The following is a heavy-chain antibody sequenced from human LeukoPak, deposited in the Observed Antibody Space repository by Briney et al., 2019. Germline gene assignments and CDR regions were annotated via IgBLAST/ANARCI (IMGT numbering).Heavy chain of an antibody. Sequence: GGSLRLSCAASGFTFGSCAMIWVRQVPGKGLEWLSTIAASGSWTYYAASVKGRFTISRDNSGGSLYLQMNSLRVEDTAIYFCAKDQTGDGFNSICGQGARVTVSS. CDR3: AKDQTGDGFNSI. J-gene: IGHJ4*02. CDR2: IAASGSWT. V-gene: IGHV3-23*01. CDR1: GFTFGSCA. D-gene: IGHD5-24*01.